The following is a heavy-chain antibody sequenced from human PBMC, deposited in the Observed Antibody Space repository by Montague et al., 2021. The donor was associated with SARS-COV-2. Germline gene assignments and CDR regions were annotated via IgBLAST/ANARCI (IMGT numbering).Heavy chain of an antibody. CDR1: GDSVSSNSAA. J-gene: IGHJ5*02. CDR2: TYYRSKWYN. D-gene: IGHD2-8*01. Sequence: CAISGDSVSSNSAAWNWIRQPPSRGLEWLGRTYYRSKWYNDYAVSVESRITINPDTSKNQFSLQLNSVTPEDTAVYYCARDDPYCTNGVCYTGNRFDPWGQGTLVTVSS. CDR3: ARDDPYCTNGVCYTGNRFDP. V-gene: IGHV6-1*01.